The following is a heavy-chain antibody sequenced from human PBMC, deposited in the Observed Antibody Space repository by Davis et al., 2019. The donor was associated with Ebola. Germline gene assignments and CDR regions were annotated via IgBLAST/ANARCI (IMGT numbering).Heavy chain of an antibody. CDR3: AKELKNRPADY. Sequence: GESLKISCAASGFTFSGYAMSWVRQAPGKGLEWVSAISGSGGSTYYADSVKGRFTISRDNSKNTLYLQMNSLRAEDTAVYYCAKELKNRPADYWGQGTLVTVSS. J-gene: IGHJ4*02. V-gene: IGHV3-23*01. D-gene: IGHD1-14*01. CDR2: ISGSGGST. CDR1: GFTFSGYA.